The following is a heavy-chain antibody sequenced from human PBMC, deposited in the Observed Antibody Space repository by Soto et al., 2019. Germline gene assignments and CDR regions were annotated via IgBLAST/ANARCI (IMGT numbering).Heavy chain of an antibody. J-gene: IGHJ4*02. CDR2: IVVGNGKT. CDR1: GFTFTTSA. Sequence: QMQLVQSGPEVKKPGTSVKVSCKTSGFTFTTSAVQWVRQARGQRLEWIGWIVVGNGKTNSAQEFQDRVTITRDTSTSTSYLEMNGLTSADTAVYYCAADTLQKAVWGQGALVTVSS. V-gene: IGHV1-58*03. D-gene: IGHD2-21*01. CDR3: AADTLQKAV.